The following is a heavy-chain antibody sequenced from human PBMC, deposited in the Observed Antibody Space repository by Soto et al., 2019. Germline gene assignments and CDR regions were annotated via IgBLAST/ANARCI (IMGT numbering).Heavy chain of an antibody. J-gene: IGHJ4*02. V-gene: IGHV3-23*01. D-gene: IGHD6-13*01. Sequence: GGSLKLSCAASGFTFSSYAMSWVRQAPGKGLEWVSAISGSGGSTYYADSVKGRFTISRDNAKNTLYLQMNSLRAEDTAVYYCAKDSGQQLVYGNYFDYWGQGTLVTVSS. CDR2: ISGSGGST. CDR3: AKDSGQQLVYGNYFDY. CDR1: GFTFSSYA.